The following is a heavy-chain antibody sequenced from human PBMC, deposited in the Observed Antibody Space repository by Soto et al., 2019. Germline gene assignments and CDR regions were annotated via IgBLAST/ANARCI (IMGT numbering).Heavy chain of an antibody. D-gene: IGHD2-15*01. J-gene: IGHJ4*02. V-gene: IGHV1-18*01. CDR1: GYTFTSYG. Sequence: ASVKVSCKASGYTFTSYGISWVRQAPGQRLEWMGWINAYNGNTKYAQKLQGRVTITRDTSASTAYMELSSLRSEDTAVYYCGRDIGGLDYWGQGTLVTVSS. CDR2: INAYNGNT. CDR3: GRDIGGLDY.